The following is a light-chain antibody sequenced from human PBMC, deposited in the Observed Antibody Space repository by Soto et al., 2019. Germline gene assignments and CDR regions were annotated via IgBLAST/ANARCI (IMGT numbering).Light chain of an antibody. V-gene: IGKV4-1*01. CDR1: QSVFFRSNKKNY. J-gene: IGKJ1*01. CDR3: QQYYDPLRP. CDR2: WAS. Sequence: DILMTQSPDSLAVSLGERVTINCRSSQSVFFRSNKKNYLAWYQQKPGQPPKLLISWASSRDSGVPERFSGRGSGTVFPLPISALQAEDVAVYYCQQYYDPLRPFAKGTKVK.